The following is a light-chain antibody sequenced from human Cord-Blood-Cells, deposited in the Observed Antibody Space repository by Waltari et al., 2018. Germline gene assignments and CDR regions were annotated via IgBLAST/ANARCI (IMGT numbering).Light chain of an antibody. CDR2: AAS. J-gene: IGKJ2*01. CDR1: QSTSSY. Sequence: IPMTQSPCSLSASVGARVTITCRASQSTSSYLNWYQQKPGKAPKLLIYAASSLQSGVPSRFSGSGSGTDFTLTISSLQPQDFATYYCQQSYSTRYTFGQGTKLEIK. V-gene: IGKV1-39*01. CDR3: QQSYSTRYT.